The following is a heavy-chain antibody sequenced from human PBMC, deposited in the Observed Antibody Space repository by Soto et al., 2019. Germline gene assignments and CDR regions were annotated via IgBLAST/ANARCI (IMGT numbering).Heavy chain of an antibody. CDR1: GGSISSGDYY. CDR2: IYYSGST. D-gene: IGHD3-10*01. J-gene: IGHJ4*02. Sequence: SETLSLTCTVSGGSISSGDYYWSWIRQPPGKGLEWIGYIYYSGSTYYNPSLKSRVTISVDTSKNQFSLKLSSVTAADTAVYYCARYGSGTYYPTTFDYWGQGTLVTVSS. V-gene: IGHV4-30-4*01. CDR3: ARYGSGTYYPTTFDY.